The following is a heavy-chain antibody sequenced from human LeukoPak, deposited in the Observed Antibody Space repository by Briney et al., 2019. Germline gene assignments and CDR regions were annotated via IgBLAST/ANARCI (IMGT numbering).Heavy chain of an antibody. CDR1: GYTFTSYD. D-gene: IGHD3-10*01. V-gene: IGHV1-8*01. CDR3: ARGTGSYYWFDP. CDR2: MNPNSGNT. Sequence: RASVKVSCKASGYTFTSYDINWVRQATGQGLEWMGWMNPNSGNTGYAQKFQGRVTMTRNNSISTAYMELSSLRSEDTAVYYCARGTGSYYWFDPWGQGTLVTVSS. J-gene: IGHJ5*02.